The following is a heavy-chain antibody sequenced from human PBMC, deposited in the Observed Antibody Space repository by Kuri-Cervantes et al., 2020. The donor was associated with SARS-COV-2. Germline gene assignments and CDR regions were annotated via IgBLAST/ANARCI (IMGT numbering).Heavy chain of an antibody. CDR3: ARDGSVARYPRTAFDI. CDR2: IYTSGST. D-gene: IGHD6-19*01. Sequence: SETLSLTCTVSGGSISSGSYYWSWIRQPAGKGLEWIGRIYTSGSTNYNPSLKSRVTISVDTSKNQFSLKLSSVTAADTAVYYCARDGSVARYPRTAFDIWVQGTMVTVSS. V-gene: IGHV4-61*02. CDR1: GGSISSGSYY. J-gene: IGHJ3*02.